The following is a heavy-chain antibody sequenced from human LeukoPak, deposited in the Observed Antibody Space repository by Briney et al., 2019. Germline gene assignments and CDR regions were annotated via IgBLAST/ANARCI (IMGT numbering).Heavy chain of an antibody. D-gene: IGHD6-19*01. Sequence: SVKVSCKASGGTFSSYAISWVRQAPGQGLEWMGGIIPIFGTANYAQKFQGRVTITADESTSTAYMELSSLRSEDTAVYYCARVGSSGWYVHPTLDYWGQGTLVTVSS. CDR2: IIPIFGTA. CDR1: GGTFSSYA. V-gene: IGHV1-69*13. J-gene: IGHJ4*02. CDR3: ARVGSSGWYVHPTLDY.